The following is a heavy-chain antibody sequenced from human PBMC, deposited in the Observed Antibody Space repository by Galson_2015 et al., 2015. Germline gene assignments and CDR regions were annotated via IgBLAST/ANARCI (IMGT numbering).Heavy chain of an antibody. J-gene: IGHJ4*02. V-gene: IGHV3-23*01. CDR3: AKDLDAQQWELLPYFDY. Sequence: SLRLSCAASGFTFSSYAMSWVRQAPGKGLEWVSAISGSGGSTYYADSVKGRFTISRDNSKNTLYLQMNSLRAEDTAVYYCAKDLDAQQWELLPYFDYWGQGTLVTVSS. D-gene: IGHD1-26*01. CDR2: ISGSGGST. CDR1: GFTFSSYA.